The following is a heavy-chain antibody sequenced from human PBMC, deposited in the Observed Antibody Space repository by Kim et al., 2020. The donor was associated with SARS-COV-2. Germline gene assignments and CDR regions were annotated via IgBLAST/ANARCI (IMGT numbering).Heavy chain of an antibody. D-gene: IGHD6-6*01. Sequence: ASVKVSCKASGYTFTNHYMHWVRQAPGQGLEYMGVINAGDGSTKYAQKFQDRVTLTRDTSTTTVYMGLSSLRSEDTALYYCARESPAARKYFDYWGQGSLVTVSS. V-gene: IGHV1-46*01. CDR2: INAGDGST. CDR1: GYTFTNHY. CDR3: ARESPAARKYFDY. J-gene: IGHJ4*02.